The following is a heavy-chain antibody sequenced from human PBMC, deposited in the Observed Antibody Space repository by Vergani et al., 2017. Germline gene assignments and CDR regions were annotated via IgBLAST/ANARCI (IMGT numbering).Heavy chain of an antibody. V-gene: IGHV3-30-3*01. D-gene: IGHD4-17*01. Sequence: VQLVESGGGLVKPGRSLRLSCAASGFTFSSYAMHWVRQAPGKGLEWVAVISYDGSNKYYADSVKGRFTISRDNSKNTLYLQMNSLRAEDTAVYYCASGFSSDYGDSPVGYWGQGTLVTVSS. CDR2: ISYDGSNK. CDR3: ASGFSSDYGDSPVGY. CDR1: GFTFSSYA. J-gene: IGHJ4*02.